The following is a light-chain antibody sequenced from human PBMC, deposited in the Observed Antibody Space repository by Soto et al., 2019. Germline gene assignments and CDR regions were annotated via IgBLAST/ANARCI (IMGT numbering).Light chain of an antibody. J-gene: IGKJ5*01. Sequence: DIQMTQSPSCLSASVGDIVTITCRASLNIRSNLTWYQQKPGKAPKVLIYGASSLQSGVPSRFSGSGSGTDFTLTISSLQPEDFATYYCQQSYSSPPITFGQGTRLEIK. CDR3: QQSYSSPPIT. CDR1: LNIRSN. CDR2: GAS. V-gene: IGKV1-39*01.